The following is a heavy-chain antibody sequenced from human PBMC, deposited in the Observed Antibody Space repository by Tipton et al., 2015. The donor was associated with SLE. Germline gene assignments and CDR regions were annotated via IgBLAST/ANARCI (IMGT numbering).Heavy chain of an antibody. Sequence: TLSLTCTVSGGSISSGSYYWSWIRQPAGKGLEWIGYIYTSGSTNYNPSLKSRVTILVDTSKNQFSLKLSSVTAADTAVYYCARDPFWSGSHPYFDYWGQGTLVAVSS. CDR1: GGSISSGSYY. V-gene: IGHV4-61*09. D-gene: IGHD3-3*01. J-gene: IGHJ4*02. CDR3: ARDPFWSGSHPYFDY. CDR2: IYTSGST.